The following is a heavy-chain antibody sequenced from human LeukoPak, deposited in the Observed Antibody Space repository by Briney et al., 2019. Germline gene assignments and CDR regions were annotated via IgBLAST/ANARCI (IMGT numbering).Heavy chain of an antibody. CDR3: ASTLNKAYCGGDCYSEDY. CDR2: IIPILGIA. D-gene: IGHD2-21*02. J-gene: IGHJ4*02. Sequence: SVMVSCKASGGTFSSYAISWVRQAPGQGLEWMGRIIPILGIANYAQKFQGRVTITADKSTSTAYMELSSLRSEDTAVYYCASTLNKAYCGGDCYSEDYWGPGTLVTVSS. CDR1: GGTFSSYA. V-gene: IGHV1-69*04.